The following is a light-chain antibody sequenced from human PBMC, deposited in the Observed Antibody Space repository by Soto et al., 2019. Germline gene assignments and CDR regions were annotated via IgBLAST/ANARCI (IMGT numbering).Light chain of an antibody. Sequence: QSVLTQPPSASGSPGQSVTISCTGTSSDVGAHNFVSWHQQHPGKAPKLMIYEVSKRPSGVPDRFSGSKSGKTASLTVSGFQAEDEADYYCSSYAGSNNYVFGTGTKFTVL. J-gene: IGLJ1*01. V-gene: IGLV2-8*01. CDR2: EVS. CDR3: SSYAGSNNYV. CDR1: SSDVGAHNF.